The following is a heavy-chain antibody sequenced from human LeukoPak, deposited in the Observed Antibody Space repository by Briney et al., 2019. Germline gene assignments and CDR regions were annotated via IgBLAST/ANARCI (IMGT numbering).Heavy chain of an antibody. J-gene: IGHJ5*01. CDR3: ATGRAGSTTWFDS. Sequence: ASVKVSCKASGYTFTSYGISWVRQAPGKGLEWMGGFDPEDGETIYAQKFQGRVTMTEDTSTDTAYMELSSLRSEDTAVYYCATGRAGSTTWFDSWGQGTLVTVSS. V-gene: IGHV1-24*01. CDR2: FDPEDGET. D-gene: IGHD5-24*01. CDR1: GYTFTSYG.